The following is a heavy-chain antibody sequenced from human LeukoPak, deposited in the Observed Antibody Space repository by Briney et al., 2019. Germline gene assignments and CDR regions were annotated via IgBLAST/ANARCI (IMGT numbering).Heavy chain of an antibody. J-gene: IGHJ3*01. CDR3: VRGASCLGGSCYSGDAFDV. CDR2: INHSGST. Sequence: SETLSLTCAVYGGSFSGYYWSWIRQPPGKGLEWIGEINHSGSTNYNPSLKSRVTISVDTSKNQFSLRLSSVTAADTAVYYCVRGASCLGGSCYSGDAFDVWGQGTLVTVSS. D-gene: IGHD2-15*01. CDR1: GGSFSGYY. V-gene: IGHV4-34*01.